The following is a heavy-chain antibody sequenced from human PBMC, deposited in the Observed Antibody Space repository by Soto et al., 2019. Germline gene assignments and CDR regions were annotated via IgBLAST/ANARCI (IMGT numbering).Heavy chain of an antibody. CDR1: GFTFSDYY. Sequence: GGSLRLSCVASGFTFSDYYMTWVRQAPGKGLEWISCISSRSTYTYYADSVKGRFTISRDNSKNTLYLQMNSLRAEDTAVYYCAKDHGSGWDQTPNFDYWGQGTLVTVSS. J-gene: IGHJ4*02. CDR2: ISSRSTYT. V-gene: IGHV3-11*05. CDR3: AKDHGSGWDQTPNFDY. D-gene: IGHD6-19*01.